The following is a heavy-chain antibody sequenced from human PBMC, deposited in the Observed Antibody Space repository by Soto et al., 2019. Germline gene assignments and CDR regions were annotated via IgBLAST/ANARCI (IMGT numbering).Heavy chain of an antibody. J-gene: IGHJ4*02. CDR3: ARVAGSGSGSRRFDF. CDR1: GYAFNTYG. V-gene: IGHV1-18*01. Sequence: QVQLMQSGAELTKPGASVKVSCETSGYAFNTYGLSWVRQAPGQGLEWMGWIVADSGNTIYAQKFQGRVTMYRDISTNTASMDLRSLTSDDSALYYCARVAGSGSGSRRFDFWGQGTLVSVSS. CDR2: IVADSGNT. D-gene: IGHD3-10*01.